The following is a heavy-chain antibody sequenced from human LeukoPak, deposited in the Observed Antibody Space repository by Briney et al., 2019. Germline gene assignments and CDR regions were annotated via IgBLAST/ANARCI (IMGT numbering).Heavy chain of an antibody. CDR1: GFTFSSYA. J-gene: IGHJ4*02. CDR3: AKNRGAPL. V-gene: IGHV3-23*01. CDR2: INGSGGNT. D-gene: IGHD2/OR15-2a*01. Sequence: GGSLRLSCAASGFTFSSYAMSWVRQAPGKGLEWVSDINGSGGNTYYADSVKGRFTISRGNSKNTLYLQMNSLRVEDTAIYYCAKNRGAPLWGQGTLVTVSS.